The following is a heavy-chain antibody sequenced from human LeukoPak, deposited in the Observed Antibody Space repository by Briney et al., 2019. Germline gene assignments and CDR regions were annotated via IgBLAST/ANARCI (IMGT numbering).Heavy chain of an antibody. CDR1: GFPFHNYW. D-gene: IGHD5-12*01. J-gene: IGHJ4*02. CDR2: VNQDGSEA. Sequence: PGGSLRLSCAASGFPFHNYWMTWVRQAPGKGLEWVAQVNQDGSEAHYADSVKARFTISRDNAKSSVSLQMNSLRAEDTAVYYCVRDGGVSGYDLLDYWGQGTLDTVSS. CDR3: VRDGGVSGYDLLDY. V-gene: IGHV3-7*01.